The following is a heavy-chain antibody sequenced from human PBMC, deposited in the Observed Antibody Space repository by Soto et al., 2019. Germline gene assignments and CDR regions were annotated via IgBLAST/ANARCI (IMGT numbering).Heavy chain of an antibody. CDR2: ISGSGGST. CDR3: AKGNSWSPALVLDI. CDR1: GFTFSSYA. Sequence: GGSLRLSCAASGFTFSSYAMTWVRQAPGKGLEWVSAISGSGGSTYYADSVKGRFTISRDSSKNTLYLQMNSLRAEDMAVYYCAKGNSWSPALVLDIWGQGTMVTVSS. V-gene: IGHV3-23*01. D-gene: IGHD1-7*01. J-gene: IGHJ3*02.